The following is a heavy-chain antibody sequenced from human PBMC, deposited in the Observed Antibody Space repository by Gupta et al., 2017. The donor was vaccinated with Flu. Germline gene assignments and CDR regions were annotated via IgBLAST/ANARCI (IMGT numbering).Heavy chain of an antibody. CDR3: ARERVGGRIQLWLADYYYGMDV. D-gene: IGHD5-18*01. CDR1: GFTFSSYS. CDR2: ISSSSSYI. J-gene: IGHJ6*02. Sequence: EVQLVESGGGLVKPGGSLRLSCAASGFTFSSYSMNWVRQAPGKGLEWVSSISSSSSYIYYADSVKGRFTISRDNAKNSLYLQMNSLRAEDTAVYYCARERVGGRIQLWLADYYYGMDVWGQGTTVTVSS. V-gene: IGHV3-21*01.